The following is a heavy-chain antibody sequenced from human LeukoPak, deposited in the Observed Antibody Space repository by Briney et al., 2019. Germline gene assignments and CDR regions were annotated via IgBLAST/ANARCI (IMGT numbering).Heavy chain of an antibody. CDR3: AKDGKLRGYSYGYPGGSFDY. V-gene: IGHV3-23*01. CDR2: ISGSGGST. Sequence: GGSLRLSCAASGFTFSSYAMSWVRQAPGKGLEWVSAISGSGGSTYYADSVKGRFTISRDNSKNTLYLQMNSLRAEDTAVYYCAKDGKLRGYSYGYPGGSFDYWGQGTLVTVSS. D-gene: IGHD5-18*01. J-gene: IGHJ4*02. CDR1: GFTFSSYA.